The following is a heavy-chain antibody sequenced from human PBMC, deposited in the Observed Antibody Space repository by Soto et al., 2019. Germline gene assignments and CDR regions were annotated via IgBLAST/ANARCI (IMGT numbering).Heavy chain of an antibody. CDR2: IYYSGST. Sequence: QVQLQESGPGLVKPSQTLSLTYTVSGGSISSGGYYWSWIRQHPGKGLEWIGYIYYSGSTYYNPSLKSRVTISVDTSKNQFSLKQSSVTAADTAVYYCARDGGDGLATRVFDIWGQGTMVTVSS. J-gene: IGHJ3*02. CDR1: GGSISSGGYY. CDR3: ARDGGDGLATRVFDI. V-gene: IGHV4-31*03. D-gene: IGHD5-12*01.